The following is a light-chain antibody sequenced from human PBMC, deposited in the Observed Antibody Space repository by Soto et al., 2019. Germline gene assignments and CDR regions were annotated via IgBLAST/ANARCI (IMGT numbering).Light chain of an antibody. Sequence: DIQVTQSPPTLSASVGDRVTITCRASQSIRSRLAWFQQKPGKAPKLLIYDASSLESGVPQRFSGSGSGTEFTLTISSLQTDDFSTYYCQQYHSYWTFGQGTKVDIK. CDR3: QQYHSYWT. J-gene: IGKJ1*01. CDR1: QSIRSR. V-gene: IGKV1-5*01. CDR2: DAS.